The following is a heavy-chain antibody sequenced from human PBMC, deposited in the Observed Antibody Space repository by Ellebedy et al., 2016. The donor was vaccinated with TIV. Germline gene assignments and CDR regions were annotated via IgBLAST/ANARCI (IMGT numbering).Heavy chain of an antibody. D-gene: IGHD2-15*01. V-gene: IGHV3-11*01. Sequence: GESLKISCAASGFTFSDYYMSWIRQAPGKGLEWVSYISSTGSTIYYADSVKGRFTISRDNAKNSVYLQMNSLRAGDTAVYYCVREDLYCSGALCFTPDYWGQGTLVTVSS. J-gene: IGHJ4*02. CDR1: GFTFSDYY. CDR2: ISSTGSTI. CDR3: VREDLYCSGALCFTPDY.